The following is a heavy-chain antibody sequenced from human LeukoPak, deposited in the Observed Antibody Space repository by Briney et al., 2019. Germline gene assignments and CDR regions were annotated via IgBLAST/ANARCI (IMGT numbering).Heavy chain of an antibody. J-gene: IGHJ5*02. V-gene: IGHV1-69*06. CDR1: GGTFSSYA. CDR2: IIPIFGTA. CDR3: AREGFTMVRGVINRGWFDP. D-gene: IGHD3-10*01. Sequence: EASVKVSCKASGGTFSSYAISWVRQAPGQGLEWMGGIIPIFGTANYAQKFQGRVTITADKSTSTAYMELRSLRSDDTAVYYCAREGFTMVRGVINRGWFDPWGQGTLVTVSS.